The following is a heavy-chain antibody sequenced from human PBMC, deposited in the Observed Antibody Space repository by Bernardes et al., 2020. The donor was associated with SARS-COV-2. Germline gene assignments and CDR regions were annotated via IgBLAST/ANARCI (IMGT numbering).Heavy chain of an antibody. D-gene: IGHD3-3*01. CDR2: IWYDGSTE. CDR1: GINFNHYG. V-gene: IGHV3-30*02. Sequence: GGCLSLSCAASGINFNHYGFHWVRHAPGKGLEWVSSIWYDGSTEYYADSVKGRFTISRDISKTTLYLHMNSLRADDTAVYYCATDRDYLEWFESEYFQHWGQGTLVTVSS. J-gene: IGHJ1*01. CDR3: ATDRDYLEWFESEYFQH.